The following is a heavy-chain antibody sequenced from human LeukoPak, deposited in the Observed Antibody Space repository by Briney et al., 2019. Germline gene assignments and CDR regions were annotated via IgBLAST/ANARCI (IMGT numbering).Heavy chain of an antibody. Sequence: PSETLSLTCAVYGGSFSGYYWSWIRQPPGKGLEWIGEINHSGSTNYNPSLKSRVTISVDTSKNQFSLKLSSVTAADTAVYYCARGQGVNYFDYWGQGTLVTVSS. V-gene: IGHV4-34*01. CDR1: GGSFSGYY. CDR2: INHSGST. D-gene: IGHD2-21*01. J-gene: IGHJ4*02. CDR3: ARGQGVNYFDY.